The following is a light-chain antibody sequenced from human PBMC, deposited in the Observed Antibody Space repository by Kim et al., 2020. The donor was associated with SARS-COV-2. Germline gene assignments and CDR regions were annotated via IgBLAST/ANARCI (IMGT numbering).Light chain of an antibody. CDR3: QQSNSTPLT. CDR1: QSISTN. J-gene: IGKJ4*01. CDR2: AAS. V-gene: IGKV1-39*01. Sequence: ASVGDRITITCRASQSISTNLNWYQQKSGKAPKLLIYAASSLQGGVPSRFSGSGSGTDFTLTISSLQPEDSATYYCQQSNSTPLTFGGGTKVDIK.